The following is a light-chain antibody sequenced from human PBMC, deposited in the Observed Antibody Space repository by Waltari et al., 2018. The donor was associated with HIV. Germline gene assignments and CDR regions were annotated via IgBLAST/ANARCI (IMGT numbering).Light chain of an antibody. CDR3: CSYSGSGTLYV. J-gene: IGLJ1*01. CDR2: DVT. Sequence: QSALTQPRSVSGSPGQSVTIPCTGTSSDVGGYTFVSWYQHHPGKAPKLVISDVTKRPLGVPDRCSGSKSGNTASLTIAGLQAEEEADYYCCSYSGSGTLYVFGTGTEVTVL. CDR1: SSDVGGYTF. V-gene: IGLV2-11*01.